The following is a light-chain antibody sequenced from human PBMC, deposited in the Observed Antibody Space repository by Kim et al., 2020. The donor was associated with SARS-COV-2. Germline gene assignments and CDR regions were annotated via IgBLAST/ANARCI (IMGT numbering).Light chain of an antibody. J-gene: IGLJ1*01. CDR2: ETS. Sequence: PCGTVTLTCASRTGAVTSGHYPLWFQQKPGQAPRTLIYETSNKYSWTPARFSGSLLGGKAALTLSGAQPEDEAEYYCLLSYSGARVFGTGTKVTVL. CDR3: LLSYSGARV. CDR1: TGAVTSGHY. V-gene: IGLV7-46*01.